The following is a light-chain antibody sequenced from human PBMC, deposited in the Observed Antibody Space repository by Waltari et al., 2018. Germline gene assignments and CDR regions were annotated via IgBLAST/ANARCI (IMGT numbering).Light chain of an antibody. J-gene: IGLJ1*01. Sequence: QSALTQPPSVSGSPGQSVTISCTGTSSDVGSYNRVSWYQQPPDTAPKLIIYEVSDPPAGGPDRFSGAKSANTAFLTISGLQAEDEADYFCSSYTSSSTWVFGTGTKVTVL. CDR1: SSDVGSYNR. CDR2: EVS. V-gene: IGLV2-18*02. CDR3: SSYTSSSTWV.